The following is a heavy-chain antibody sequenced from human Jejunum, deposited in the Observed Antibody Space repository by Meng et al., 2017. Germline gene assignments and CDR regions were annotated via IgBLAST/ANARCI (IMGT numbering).Heavy chain of an antibody. J-gene: IGHJ5*02. CDR1: GFTFSAYA. V-gene: IGHV3-23*01. Sequence: GESLKISCAASGFTFSAYAMSWARQAPGKGLEWVSAISESGGTATYADSVRGRFTISRDNSKDRLYLQLSNLRVEDTAVYYCRGYSYASWGQGTLVTVYS. D-gene: IGHD5-18*01. CDR3: RGYSYAS. CDR2: ISESGGTA.